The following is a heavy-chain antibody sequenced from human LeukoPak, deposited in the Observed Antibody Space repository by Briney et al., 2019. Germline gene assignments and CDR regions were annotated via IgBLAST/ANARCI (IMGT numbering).Heavy chain of an antibody. D-gene: IGHD4-11*01. Sequence: SETLSLTCALYGGSYSGYYWSWIRQPPGKGLEWIGEINHIGSTNYHPSLKSRVTISVDTSKNQFSLKLSSVTAADTAVYYCAGVQSQQARNWFDPWGQGTLVTVSS. CDR2: INHIGST. CDR3: AGVQSQQARNWFDP. CDR1: GGSYSGYY. V-gene: IGHV4-34*01. J-gene: IGHJ5*02.